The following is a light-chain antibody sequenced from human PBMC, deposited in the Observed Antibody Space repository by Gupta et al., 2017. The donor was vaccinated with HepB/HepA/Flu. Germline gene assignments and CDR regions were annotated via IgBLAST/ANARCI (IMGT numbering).Light chain of an antibody. V-gene: IGKV1-12*01. CDR3: LQANSVPPT. CDR1: QGISSW. CDR2: SAS. Sequence: DIKMTQSPFSVSASVGDRVTITCRASQGISSWLGWYQQKPGKAPKLLIYSASSLQTGVPSRFSGSGSGTDFTLTISSLQPEDSATYYCLQANSVPPTFGGGTKVEIK. J-gene: IGKJ4*01.